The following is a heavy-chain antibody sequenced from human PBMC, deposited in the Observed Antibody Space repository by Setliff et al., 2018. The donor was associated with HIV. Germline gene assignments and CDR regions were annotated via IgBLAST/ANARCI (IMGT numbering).Heavy chain of an antibody. CDR3: ARAGDYYDSGGYLTRGPAALDL. D-gene: IGHD3-22*01. CDR1: GGSFSGYY. Sequence: SETLSLTCAVYGGSFSGYYWSWIRQSPGKGLEWIGEINHSESTNYNPSVKSRVIMSVDMSNHQVSLRLSSVTAADTAVYYCARAGDYYDSGGYLTRGPAALDLWGQGTLVTVSS. J-gene: IGHJ3*01. V-gene: IGHV4-34*01. CDR2: INHSEST.